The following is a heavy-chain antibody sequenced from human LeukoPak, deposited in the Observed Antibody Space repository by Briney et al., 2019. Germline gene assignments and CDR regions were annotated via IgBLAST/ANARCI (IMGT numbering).Heavy chain of an antibody. CDR1: GFTFASYA. D-gene: IGHD3-10*01. V-gene: IGHV3-23*01. Sequence: GGSLRLSCAASGFTFASYAMSWVRQAPGKGLEWVSAISGSGVSTYYADSVKGRFTISRDNSKNTLYLQMNSLRAEDTAVYYCANFYYGSGSPFDYWGQGTLVTVSS. CDR2: ISGSGVST. J-gene: IGHJ4*02. CDR3: ANFYYGSGSPFDY.